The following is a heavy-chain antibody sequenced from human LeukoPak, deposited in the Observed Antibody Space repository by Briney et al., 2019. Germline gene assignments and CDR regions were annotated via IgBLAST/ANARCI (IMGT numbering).Heavy chain of an antibody. D-gene: IGHD4-17*01. CDR3: ARQHNYGDYEGYAFDI. V-gene: IGHV3-30*04. CDR1: GFTFSSYA. J-gene: IGHJ3*02. CDR2: ISYDGSNK. Sequence: GGSLRLSCAASGFTFSSYAMHWVRQAPGKGLEWVAVISYDGSNKYYADSVKGRFTISRDNSKNTLYLQMNSLRAEDTAVYYCARQHNYGDYEGYAFDIWGQGTMVTVSS.